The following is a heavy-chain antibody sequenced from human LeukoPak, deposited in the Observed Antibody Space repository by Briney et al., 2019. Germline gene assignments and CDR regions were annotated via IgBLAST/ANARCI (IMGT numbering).Heavy chain of an antibody. CDR1: GFTFSNYW. D-gene: IGHD1-26*01. CDR3: VRDTGGSGGYPDY. CDR2: IKQDGSER. J-gene: IGHJ4*02. V-gene: IGHV3-7*01. Sequence: GGSLRLSCAASGFTFSNYWMTWVRQAPGKRLEWVANIKQDGSERYYVDSVRGRFTISRDNAKNSVYLQVNSLRVEDTAMYYCVRDTGGSGGYPDYWGQGVLVTVSS.